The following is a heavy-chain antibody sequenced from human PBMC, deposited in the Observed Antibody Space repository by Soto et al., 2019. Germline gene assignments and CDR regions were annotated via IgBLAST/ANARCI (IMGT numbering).Heavy chain of an antibody. J-gene: IGHJ5*02. V-gene: IGHV4-59*01. D-gene: IGHD1-1*01. CDR2: IYEGGTT. Sequence: SETLSLTCSVSGGSISSYYWSWILQPPGKELECIGCIYEGGTTTYNPSIKTRLTISIDTSGNQFSLRRSSVTAADTAEYYCAREVQCCFDPWGQGALVTVSS. CDR3: AREVQCCFDP. CDR1: GGSISSYY.